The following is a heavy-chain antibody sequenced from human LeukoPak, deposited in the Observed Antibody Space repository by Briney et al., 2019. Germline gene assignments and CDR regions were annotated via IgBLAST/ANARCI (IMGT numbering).Heavy chain of an antibody. CDR2: ISGGGGAT. Sequence: GGSLRLSCAASGFTFSSYALSWVLQAPGKGLEWVSAISGGGGATYYADSVKGRFTISRDNSKNTLYLQMNSLRAEDTAVYYCAKDLKWSQYYYYGMDVWGHGTTVTVSS. V-gene: IGHV3-23*01. CDR3: AKDLKWSQYYYYGMDV. D-gene: IGHD2-8*01. J-gene: IGHJ6*02. CDR1: GFTFSSYA.